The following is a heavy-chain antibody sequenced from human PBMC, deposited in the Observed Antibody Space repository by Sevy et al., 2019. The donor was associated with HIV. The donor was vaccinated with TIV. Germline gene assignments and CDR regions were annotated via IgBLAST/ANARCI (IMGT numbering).Heavy chain of an antibody. V-gene: IGHV3-53*01. CDR2: IYSGGST. CDR3: ARDRSGYSGYDY. Sequence: GGSLRLSCAASGFTVSSNYMSWVRQAPGKGLEWVSVIYSGGSTYYADSVKGRLTISRDNSKNTLYLQMNSLRAEDTAVYYCARDRSGYSGYDYWGQGTLVTVSS. CDR1: GFTVSSNY. J-gene: IGHJ4*02. D-gene: IGHD5-12*01.